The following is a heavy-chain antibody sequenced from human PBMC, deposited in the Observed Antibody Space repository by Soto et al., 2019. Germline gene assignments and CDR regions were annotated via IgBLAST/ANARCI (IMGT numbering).Heavy chain of an antibody. V-gene: IGHV4-30-4*01. CDR3: ARGRYCLTGRCFPNWFDS. CDR2: IYKSATT. D-gene: IGHD7-27*01. J-gene: IGHJ5*01. Sequence: SETPSLTCSVSGDSISNLDYFWAWIRQPPGQALEYIGYIYKSATTYYNPSFESRVAISVDTSKSQFSLNVTSVTAADTAVYFCARGRYCLTGRCFPNWFDSWGQGALVTVSS. CDR1: GDSISNLDYF.